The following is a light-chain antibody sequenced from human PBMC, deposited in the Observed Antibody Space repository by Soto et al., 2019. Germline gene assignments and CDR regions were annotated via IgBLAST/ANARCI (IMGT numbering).Light chain of an antibody. CDR2: GAS. CDR1: QSVSNNY. CDR3: HQYASPGT. Sequence: EIVLTQSPGTLSLSPGERATLSCRASQSVSNNYLAWYQQKPGQAPRLLIYGASNRATGIPDRFSGSGSGIDFTLTISRLEPEAVSFYHCHQYASPGTFGQGTKVEIK. V-gene: IGKV3-20*01. J-gene: IGKJ1*01.